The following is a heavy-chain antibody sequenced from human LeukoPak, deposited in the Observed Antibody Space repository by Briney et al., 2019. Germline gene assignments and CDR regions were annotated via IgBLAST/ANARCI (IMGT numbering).Heavy chain of an antibody. J-gene: IGHJ3*02. CDR1: GFTYSNYD. V-gene: IGHV3-13*01. D-gene: IGHD5/OR15-5a*01. CDR3: VRGGIRVSGIDAFDI. CDR2: IGIADDT. Sequence: GGSLRLSCAACGFTYSNYDMHWVRQGPGGGLEWVSAIGIADDTHYADSVKGRFTISRENARNSLYLQINSLRGGDTAVYYCVRGGIRVSGIDAFDIRGQGTVVTVSS.